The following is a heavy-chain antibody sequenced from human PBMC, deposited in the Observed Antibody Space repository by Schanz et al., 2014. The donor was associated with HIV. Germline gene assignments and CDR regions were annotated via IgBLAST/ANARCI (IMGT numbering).Heavy chain of an antibody. CDR3: AKDGSSSGWVVGDY. CDR2: IGGTNT. D-gene: IGHD6-19*01. V-gene: IGHV3-23*01. Sequence: EVQLLESGGDLVQPGGSLRLSCAASGFTFKNYGMSWVRQAPGKGLEWVSTIGGTNTHYAESVEGRFTVSRDNSKDTLFLQMNSLRVDDTAIYYCAKDGSSSGWVVGDYWGQGTLVTVSS. CDR1: GFTFKNYG. J-gene: IGHJ4*02.